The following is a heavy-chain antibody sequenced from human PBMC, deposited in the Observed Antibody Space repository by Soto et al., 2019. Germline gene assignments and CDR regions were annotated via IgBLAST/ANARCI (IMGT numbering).Heavy chain of an antibody. CDR1: GFTFSDYY. CDR2: ISSSGSTI. D-gene: IGHD3-22*01. J-gene: IGHJ5*02. Sequence: LRLSCAASGFTFSDYYMSWIRQAPGKGLEWVSYISSSGSTIYYADSVKGRFTISRDNAKNSLYLQMNSLRAEDTAVYYCARDSYYDSSEVRWFDPWGQGTLVTVSS. V-gene: IGHV3-11*01. CDR3: ARDSYYDSSEVRWFDP.